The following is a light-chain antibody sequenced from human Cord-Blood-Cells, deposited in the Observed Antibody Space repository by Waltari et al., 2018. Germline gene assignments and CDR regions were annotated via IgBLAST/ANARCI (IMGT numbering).Light chain of an antibody. J-gene: IGKJ1*01. CDR2: AAS. V-gene: IGKV1-8*01. Sequence: AIRMTQSPSSLSASTGDRVTITCRASQGISSYLAWYQQKPGKAPKLLIYAASTLQSWGPSRFSGSGSGTDFTLTISCLQSEDFATYYCHQYYSYPRTFGQGTNVEIK. CDR1: QGISSY. CDR3: HQYYSYPRT.